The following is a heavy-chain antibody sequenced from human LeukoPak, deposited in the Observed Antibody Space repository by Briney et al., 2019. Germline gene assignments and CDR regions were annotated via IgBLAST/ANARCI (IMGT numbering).Heavy chain of an antibody. V-gene: IGHV3-74*01. D-gene: IGHD3-10*01. CDR1: GFTFSSYW. J-gene: IGHJ4*02. CDR2: INSDGSST. CDR3: ARDRNFYYYGSGSYPGTR. Sequence: GGSLRLSCAASGFTFSSYWMHWVRQAPGKGLVWVSRINSDGSSTSYADSVKGRFTISRDNAKNTLYLQMNSLRAEDTAVYYCARDRNFYYYGSGSYPGTRWGQGTLVTVSS.